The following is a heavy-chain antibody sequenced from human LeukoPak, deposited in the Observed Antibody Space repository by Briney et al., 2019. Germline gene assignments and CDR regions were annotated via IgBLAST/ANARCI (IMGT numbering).Heavy chain of an antibody. Sequence: PGESLRLSCAASGFTFSDYYMSWIRQAPGKALDWVSYMSSSSNYARYAASVKGRFTISRDNAKNSLYLQMNSLRAEDTAVYYCARWDCTSTSCYAGDYWGQGILVTVSS. V-gene: IGHV3-11*06. D-gene: IGHD2-2*01. J-gene: IGHJ4*02. CDR2: MSSSSNYA. CDR3: ARWDCTSTSCYAGDY. CDR1: GFTFSDYY.